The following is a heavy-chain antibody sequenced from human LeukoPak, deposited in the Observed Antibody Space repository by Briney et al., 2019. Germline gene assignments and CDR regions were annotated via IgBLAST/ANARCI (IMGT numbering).Heavy chain of an antibody. Sequence: GGSLRLSCAASGFTFGSYWMNWVRQAPGKGLEWVANIKQDGSEKYYVDSVKGRFTVSRDNAKNSLYLQMNSLRAEDTAVYYCARDEYYYGMDVWGQGTTVTVSS. CDR2: IKQDGSEK. J-gene: IGHJ6*02. V-gene: IGHV3-7*01. CDR1: GFTFGSYW. CDR3: ARDEYYYGMDV.